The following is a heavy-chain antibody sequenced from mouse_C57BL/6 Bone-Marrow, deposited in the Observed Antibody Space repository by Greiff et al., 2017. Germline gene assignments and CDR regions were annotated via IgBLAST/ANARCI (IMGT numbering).Heavy chain of an antibody. V-gene: IGHV1-69*01. J-gene: IGHJ1*03. CDR1: GYTFTSYW. CDR2: IDPSDSYT. D-gene: IGHD2-2*01. Sequence: VQLQQPGAELVMPGASVKLSCKASGYTFTSYWMHWVKQRPGQGLEWIGEIDPSDSYTNYNQKFKGKSTLTVDTSSSTAYMQLSSLTSEDSAVYDCARGGGGYRCYFDVWGTGTTVTVSS. CDR3: ARGGGGYRCYFDV.